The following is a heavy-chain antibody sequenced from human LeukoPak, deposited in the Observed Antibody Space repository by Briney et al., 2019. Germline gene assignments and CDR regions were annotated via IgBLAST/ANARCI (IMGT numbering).Heavy chain of an antibody. V-gene: IGHV3-9*01. Sequence: GRSLRLSCAASGFTFDDYAMHWVRQAPGKGLEWVSGISWNSGSIGYADSVKGRFTISRDNAKNSLYLQMNSLRAEDTALYYCAKDIGGRWLQSGFAYYMDVWGKGTTVTVSS. CDR3: AKDIGGRWLQSGFAYYMDV. J-gene: IGHJ6*03. CDR2: ISWNSGSI. D-gene: IGHD5-24*01. CDR1: GFTFDDYA.